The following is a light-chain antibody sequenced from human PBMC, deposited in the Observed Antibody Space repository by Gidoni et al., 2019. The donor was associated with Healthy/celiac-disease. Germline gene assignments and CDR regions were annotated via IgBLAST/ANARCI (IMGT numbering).Light chain of an antibody. CDR2: GKN. J-gene: IGLJ2*01. CDR3: NSRDSSGNHLVV. Sequence: SAVSVALGQTVRLTCQGDSLRSYYASWYQQKPGQAPVLVIYGKNNRPSGIPDRFSGSSSGNTASLTITGAQAEDEADYYCNSRDSSGNHLVVFGGGTKLTVL. V-gene: IGLV3-19*01. CDR1: SLRSYY.